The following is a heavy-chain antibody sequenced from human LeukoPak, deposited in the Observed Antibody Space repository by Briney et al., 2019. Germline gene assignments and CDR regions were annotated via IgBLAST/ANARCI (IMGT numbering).Heavy chain of an antibody. CDR2: FYYSGGT. J-gene: IGHJ4*02. Sequence: SETLSLTCTVSGGSISSSTYYWGWIRQPPGKGLEWIGSFYYSGGTYYNPSLKSRVTISVDTSKNQFSLKLSSVTAADTAVYYCARPGRYYDTTDFDYWGQGTLVTVSS. D-gene: IGHD3-22*01. CDR3: ARPGRYYDTTDFDY. V-gene: IGHV4-39*07. CDR1: GGSISSSTYY.